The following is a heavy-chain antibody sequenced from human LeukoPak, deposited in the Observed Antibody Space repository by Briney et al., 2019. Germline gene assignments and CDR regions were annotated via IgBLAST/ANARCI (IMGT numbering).Heavy chain of an antibody. V-gene: IGHV4-34*01. J-gene: IGHJ4*02. CDR3: ARVSIAAVFFDY. Sequence: SETLSLTCAVYGGSFSGYYWSWIRQPPGKGLEWIGEINHSGSPNYNPSLKSRVTISVDTSKNQFSLKLSSVTAADTAVYYCARVSIAAVFFDYWGQGTLVTVSS. CDR1: GGSFSGYY. CDR2: INHSGSP. D-gene: IGHD6-13*01.